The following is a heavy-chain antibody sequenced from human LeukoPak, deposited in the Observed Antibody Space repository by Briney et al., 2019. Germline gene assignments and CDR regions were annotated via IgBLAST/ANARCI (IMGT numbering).Heavy chain of an antibody. CDR2: ISGSGGST. Sequence: GGSLRLSCAASGFTFSSYGMSWVRQAPGKGLEWVSGISGSGGSTYHADSVRGRFTISRDNSKNTPYLQMNSLRAEDTAVYYCAKYSSTSWQYYYYYMDVWGKGTTVTVSS. CDR3: AKYSSTSWQYYYYYMDV. D-gene: IGHD2-2*01. J-gene: IGHJ6*03. CDR1: GFTFSSYG. V-gene: IGHV3-23*01.